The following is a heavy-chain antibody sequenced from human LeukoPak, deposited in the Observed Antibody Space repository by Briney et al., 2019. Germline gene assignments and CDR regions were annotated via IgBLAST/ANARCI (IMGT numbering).Heavy chain of an antibody. V-gene: IGHV3-33*01. CDR2: IWYDGSNK. CDR1: GFTFSSYG. Sequence: GGSLRLSCAASGFTFSSYGMHWVRQAPGKGLEWVAVIWYDGSNKYYADSVKGRSTISRDNSKNTLYLQMNSLRAEDTAVYYCARGGAVVVVAATGDFDYWGQGTLVTVSS. D-gene: IGHD2-15*01. CDR3: ARGGAVVVVAATGDFDY. J-gene: IGHJ4*02.